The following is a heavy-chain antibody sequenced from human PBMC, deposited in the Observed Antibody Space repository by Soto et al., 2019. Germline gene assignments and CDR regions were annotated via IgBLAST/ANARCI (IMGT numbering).Heavy chain of an antibody. V-gene: IGHV3-23*01. CDR2: ISGSGGIT. Sequence: PGGSLRLSCAASGLTFGDHAMSWVRQAPGKGLEWVSVISGSGGITYYEDSVKGRFTISRDNAKNTLYLQVNSLRAEDTAVYYCAKGLLIMVRKVIIPPQYYYGMDVWGQGTTVTVSS. D-gene: IGHD3-10*01. CDR1: GLTFGDHA. CDR3: AKGLLIMVRKVIIPPQYYYGMDV. J-gene: IGHJ6*02.